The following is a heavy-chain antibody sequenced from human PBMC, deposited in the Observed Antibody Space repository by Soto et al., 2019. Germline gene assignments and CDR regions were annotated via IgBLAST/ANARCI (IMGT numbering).Heavy chain of an antibody. CDR2: ISPVFGTA. CDR1: GGVFRNYA. Sequence: QVQLVQSGAEVKKPGSSVKVSCKASGGVFRNYAINWVRQAPGQGLEWMGGISPVFGTADYPQKCQGRDTITADASPTTAYMDLTSQKTEDTAVYCCASDRWGSYAVDSWCHGTRVTAAS. CDR3: ASDRWGSYAVDS. J-gene: IGHJ5*01. V-gene: IGHV1-69*01. D-gene: IGHD1-26*01.